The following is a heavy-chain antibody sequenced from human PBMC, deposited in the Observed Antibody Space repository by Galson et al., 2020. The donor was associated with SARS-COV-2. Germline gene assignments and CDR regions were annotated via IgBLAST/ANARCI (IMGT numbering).Heavy chain of an antibody. D-gene: IGHD3-10*01. J-gene: IGHJ4*02. CDR1: GYTFSGYA. Sequence: ASVKVSCKASGYTFSGYAMHWVRQAPGQRLEWMGWINAGNGNTKYSQKFQGRVTITRDTSASTAYMELSSLKSEDTAVYYCARSNYYASGTYYIFYYFDYWGQGTLVTVSS. V-gene: IGHV1-3*01. CDR2: INAGNGNT. CDR3: ARSNYYASGTYYIFYYFDY.